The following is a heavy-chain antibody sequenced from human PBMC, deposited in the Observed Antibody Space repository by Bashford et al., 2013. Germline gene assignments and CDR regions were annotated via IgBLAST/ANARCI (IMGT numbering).Heavy chain of an antibody. J-gene: IGHJ4*02. CDR2: VYYNGNT. CDR1: GSISSSTYY. Sequence: SETPVPHLHCLCGSISSSTYYWSWIRQSPGKGLECIGNVYYNGNTNYNPSLKSRVTISIDTSKNQFSLNLDSVTAADTAVYYCARHGRVAGPSYFDYWGQGTLVDRLL. CDR3: ARHGRVAGPSYFDY. V-gene: IGHV4-61*05. D-gene: IGHD6-19*01.